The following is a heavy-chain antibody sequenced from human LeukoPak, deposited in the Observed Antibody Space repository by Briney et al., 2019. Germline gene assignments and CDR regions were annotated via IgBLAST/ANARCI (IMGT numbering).Heavy chain of an antibody. Sequence: SVKVSCKASGGTFSSYAISWGRQAPGQGLEWMGRIIPIFGTANYAQKFQGRVTITTDESTSTAYMELSSLRSEDTAVYYCARDWCSGGSCPFFDYWGQGTLVTVSS. D-gene: IGHD2-15*01. CDR1: GGTFSSYA. J-gene: IGHJ4*02. CDR3: ARDWCSGGSCPFFDY. CDR2: IIPIFGTA. V-gene: IGHV1-69*05.